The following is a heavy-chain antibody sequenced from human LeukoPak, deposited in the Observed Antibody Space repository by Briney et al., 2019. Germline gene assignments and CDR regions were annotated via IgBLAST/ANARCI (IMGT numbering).Heavy chain of an antibody. V-gene: IGHV4-59*01. CDR3: ARDLPRSPPYYYYMDV. CDR2: IYYSGST. CDR1: GGSISGYY. Sequence: SETLSLTCTVSGGSISGYYWSWIRQPPGKGLEWIGYIYYSGSTNYNPSLKSRVTISVDTSKNQFSLKLSSVTAADTAVYYCARDLPRSPPYYYYMDVWGKGTTVTISS. D-gene: IGHD1-26*01. J-gene: IGHJ6*03.